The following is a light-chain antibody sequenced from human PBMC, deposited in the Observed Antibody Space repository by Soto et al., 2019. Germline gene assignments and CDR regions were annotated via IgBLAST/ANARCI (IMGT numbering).Light chain of an antibody. J-gene: IGKJ1*01. CDR2: AAS. CDR3: QQYSSPPQT. CDR1: ETVTGKY. Sequence: IVLTQSPGTLSLSPGDRATLSCRASETVTGKYLAWYQQKAGQAPILLIFAASNRATGIPDRFSGSGSGTDFTLTISRLEPEDFAVYFCQQYSSPPQTFGQGTKVEIK. V-gene: IGKV3-20*01.